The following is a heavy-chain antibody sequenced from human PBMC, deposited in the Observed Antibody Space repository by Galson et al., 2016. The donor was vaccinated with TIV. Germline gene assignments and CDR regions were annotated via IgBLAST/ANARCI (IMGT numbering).Heavy chain of an antibody. CDR2: MYAGGST. CDR3: ARAENWSAPEFDS. J-gene: IGHJ4*02. V-gene: IGHV4-4*07. CDR1: GVSINDFH. Sequence: SETLSLTCTVSGVSINDFHWSWIRQPAGKSMEWIGRMYAGGSTNYNPSLKSRVSMSIDTSKIQMFLNLRSVTAADTAVYYCARAENWSAPEFDSWGRGTLVTVSS. D-gene: IGHD1-14*01.